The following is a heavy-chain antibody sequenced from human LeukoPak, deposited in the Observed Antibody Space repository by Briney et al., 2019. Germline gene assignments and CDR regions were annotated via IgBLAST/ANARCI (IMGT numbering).Heavy chain of an antibody. Sequence: SETLSLTCTVSGGSISSYYWSWIRQPPGKGLEWIGYIYYSGSTNYNPSLKSRVTISVDTSKNQFSLKLSSVTAADTAVYYCARDRAYYYDSSGYYRGPGWFDPWGQGTLVTVSS. CDR2: IYYSGST. V-gene: IGHV4-59*01. CDR1: GGSISSYY. J-gene: IGHJ5*02. CDR3: ARDRAYYYDSSGYYRGPGWFDP. D-gene: IGHD3-22*01.